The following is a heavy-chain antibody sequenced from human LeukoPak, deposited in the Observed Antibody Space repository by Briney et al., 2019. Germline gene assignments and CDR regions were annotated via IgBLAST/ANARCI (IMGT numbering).Heavy chain of an antibody. CDR3: ARASPSSITMVRGAPYFDY. V-gene: IGHV3-20*04. D-gene: IGHD3-10*01. CDR2: INWNGGST. CDR1: GFTFSDYY. Sequence: GGSLRLSCAASGFTFSDYYMSWVRQAPGKGLEWVSGINWNGGSTGYADSVKGRFTISRDNAKNSLYLQMNSLRAEDTALYYCARASPSSITMVRGAPYFDYWGQGTLVTVSS. J-gene: IGHJ4*02.